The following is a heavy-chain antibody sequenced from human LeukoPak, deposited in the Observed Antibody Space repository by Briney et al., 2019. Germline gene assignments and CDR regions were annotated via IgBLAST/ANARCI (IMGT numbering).Heavy chain of an antibody. CDR3: ARIGINSGYSKAFDI. CDR2: IYYSGST. Sequence: PSETLSLTCTVSGGFISSYYWSWIRQPPGKGLEWIGYIYYSGSTNYNPSLKSRVTISVDTSKNQFSLKLSSVTAADTAVYYCARIGINSGYSKAFDIWGQGTMVTVSS. D-gene: IGHD3-22*01. CDR1: GGFISSYY. J-gene: IGHJ3*02. V-gene: IGHV4-59*12.